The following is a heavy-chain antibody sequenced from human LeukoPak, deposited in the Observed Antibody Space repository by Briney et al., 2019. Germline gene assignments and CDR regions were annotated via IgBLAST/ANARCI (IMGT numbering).Heavy chain of an antibody. V-gene: IGHV3-7*03. D-gene: IGHD3-16*01. CDR3: ARGGGLDV. CDR1: GVTFSSYW. CDR2: INHNGNVN. Sequence: GGSLRLSCAASGVTFSSYWMNWARQAPGKGLVWVASINHNGNVNYYVDSVKGRFTISRDNAKNSLYLQMSNLRAEDTAMYFCARGGGLDVWGQGATVTVSS. J-gene: IGHJ6*02.